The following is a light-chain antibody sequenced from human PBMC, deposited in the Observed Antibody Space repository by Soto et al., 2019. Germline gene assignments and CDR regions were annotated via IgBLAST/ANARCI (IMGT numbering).Light chain of an antibody. CDR3: KQSYSTPYT. Sequence: DIQMTQSPSSLSASVGDRVTITCRASQSISSYLNWYQQKPGKAPKLLIYAASSLQSGVPSRFSGSGSETDFTLTISSLQPEDFATYYCKQSYSTPYTFGQGTNVDIK. J-gene: IGKJ2*01. V-gene: IGKV1-39*01. CDR2: AAS. CDR1: QSISSY.